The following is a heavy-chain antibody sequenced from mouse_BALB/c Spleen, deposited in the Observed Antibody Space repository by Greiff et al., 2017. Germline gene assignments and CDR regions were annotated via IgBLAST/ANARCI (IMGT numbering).Heavy chain of an antibody. CDR2: ISSGGST. CDR3: ARRGYDGYLFAY. Sequence: EVQLVESGGGLVKPGGSLKLSCAASGFTFSSYAMSWVRQTPEKRLEWVASISSGGSTYYPDSVKGRFTISRDNARNILYLQMSSLRSEDTAMYYCARRGYDGYLFAYWGQGTLVTVSA. D-gene: IGHD2-3*01. J-gene: IGHJ3*01. CDR1: GFTFSSYA. V-gene: IGHV5-6-5*01.